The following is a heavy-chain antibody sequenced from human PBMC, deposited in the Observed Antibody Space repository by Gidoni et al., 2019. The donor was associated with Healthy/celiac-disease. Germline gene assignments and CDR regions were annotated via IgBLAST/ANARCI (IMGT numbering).Heavy chain of an antibody. CDR2: ISSCSSYL. V-gene: IGHV3-21*01. D-gene: IGHD6-19*01. CDR1: GFTFSSYS. Sequence: EVQLVEAGGGLVKPGGSLRLSGAASGFTFSSYSMNWVRQAPGQGLEWVSSISSCSSYLYYAVSVKGRFTISRDNAKNSLYLQMTSLRAEDTALYYCARDDSSGWYLKSLTWGQGTLVTVSS. J-gene: IGHJ5*02. CDR3: ARDDSSGWYLKSLT.